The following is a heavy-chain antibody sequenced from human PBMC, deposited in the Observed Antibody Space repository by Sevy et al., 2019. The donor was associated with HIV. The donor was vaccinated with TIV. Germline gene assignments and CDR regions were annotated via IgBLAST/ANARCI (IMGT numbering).Heavy chain of an antibody. V-gene: IGHV3-64D*06. CDR3: VKGKRGFCSGGSCYHYYYYYYMDV. CDR1: GFTFSSYA. CDR2: ISSNGSST. Sequence: GGSLRLSCSASGFTFSSYAMHWVRQAPGKGLEYVSAISSNGSSTYYADSVKGRFTISRDNSKNTLYLQMSSLRAEDTAVYYCVKGKRGFCSGGSCYHYYYYYYMDVWGKGTTVTVSS. J-gene: IGHJ6*03. D-gene: IGHD2-15*01.